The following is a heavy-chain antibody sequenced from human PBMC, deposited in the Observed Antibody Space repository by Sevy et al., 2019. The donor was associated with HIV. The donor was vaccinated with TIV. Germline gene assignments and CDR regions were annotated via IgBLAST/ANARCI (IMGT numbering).Heavy chain of an antibody. V-gene: IGHV1-8*02. Sequence: ASVKVSCKASGYTFTNYDINWVRQATGHGLEWMGRMNPESGDTGYAQKFQGRVTMTRDTSISTAYMELNSLRSEDSAVYYCTRRRPLLYERSSRPFDYGGRGTLVTVSS. CDR2: MNPESGDT. J-gene: IGHJ4*02. CDR1: GYTFTNYD. D-gene: IGHD1-26*01. CDR3: TRRRPLLYERSSRPFDY.